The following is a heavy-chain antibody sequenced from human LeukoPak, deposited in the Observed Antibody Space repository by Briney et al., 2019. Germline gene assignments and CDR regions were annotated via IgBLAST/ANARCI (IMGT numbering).Heavy chain of an antibody. Sequence: GGSLRLSCAASGFTFSNYGMHWVRQAPGKGLEWVAFIQYDGSDKYYADSVKGRFTISRDNSKNTLYLQMNSLRTEDTAVYYCRDPFDYWGQGTLVTVSS. CDR2: IQYDGSDK. CDR3: RDPFDY. J-gene: IGHJ4*02. CDR1: GFTFSNYG. V-gene: IGHV3-30*02.